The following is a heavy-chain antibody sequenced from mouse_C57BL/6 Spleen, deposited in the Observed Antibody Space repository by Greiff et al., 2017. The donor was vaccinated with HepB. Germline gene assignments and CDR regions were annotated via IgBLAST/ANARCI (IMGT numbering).Heavy chain of an antibody. CDR3: ARSLYDYDAFDY. J-gene: IGHJ2*01. CDR2: INPGSGGT. CDR1: GYAFTNYL. D-gene: IGHD2-4*01. Sequence: QVQLQQSGAELVRPGTSVKVSCKASGYAFTNYLIEWVKQRPGQGLEWIGVINPGSGGTNYNEKFKGKATLTADKSSSTAYMQLSSLTSEDSAVYFCARSLYDYDAFDYWGQGTTLTVSS. V-gene: IGHV1-54*01.